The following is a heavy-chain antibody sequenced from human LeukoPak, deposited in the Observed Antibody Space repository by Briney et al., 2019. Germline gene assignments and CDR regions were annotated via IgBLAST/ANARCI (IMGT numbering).Heavy chain of an antibody. CDR1: GLTFSSYG. Sequence: GGSLRLSCAASGLTFSSYGMSWVRQAPGRGLEWVSSISGSGDRTHHADPVKGRFTISRDNSKNTLYLQMNSLRAEDTAVYYCAKDGSIVYSYTYLDYWGQGTLVTVSS. J-gene: IGHJ4*02. V-gene: IGHV3-23*01. CDR3: AKDGSIVYSYTYLDY. CDR2: ISGSGDRT. D-gene: IGHD3-16*01.